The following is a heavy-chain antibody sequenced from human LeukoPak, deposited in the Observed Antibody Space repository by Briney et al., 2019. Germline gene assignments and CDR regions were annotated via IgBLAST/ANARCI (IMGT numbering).Heavy chain of an antibody. D-gene: IGHD5-12*01. Sequence: SETLSLTCSVSGGSISSSSYSWGWIRQPPGRGLEWIGSVSHSGSINYDPSLKNRVTISVDTSKNQFSLKLSSVTAADTAVYYCWAIVTTIKLDFWGQGTLVTVSS. J-gene: IGHJ4*02. CDR2: VSHSGSI. V-gene: IGHV4-39*01. CDR1: GGSISSSSYS. CDR3: WAIVTTIKLDF.